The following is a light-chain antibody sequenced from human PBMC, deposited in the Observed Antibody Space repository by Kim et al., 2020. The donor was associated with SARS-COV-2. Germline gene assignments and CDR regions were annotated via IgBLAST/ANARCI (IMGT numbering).Light chain of an antibody. V-gene: IGLV2-14*03. CDR3: SSYSNTNTLL. CDR1: SSDIGGYDY. Sequence: QSALTQPASVSGSPGQSITISCTGTSSDIGGYDYVSWYQQHPGKAPKFVIYDVRNRPSGVSSRFSGSKSGNTASLTISGLQAEDEAEYFCSSYSNTNTLLFVGGTQLTVL. CDR2: DVR. J-gene: IGLJ2*01.